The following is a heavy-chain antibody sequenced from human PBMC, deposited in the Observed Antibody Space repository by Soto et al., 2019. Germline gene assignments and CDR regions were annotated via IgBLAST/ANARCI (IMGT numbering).Heavy chain of an antibody. J-gene: IGHJ3*02. V-gene: IGHV3-21*01. CDR1: GFTFSSYS. D-gene: IGHD3-10*01. CDR2: ISSSSSYI. CDR3: ARAGELLSWAPLDAFDI. Sequence: GGSLRLSCAASGFTFSSYSMNWVRQAPGKGLEWVSSISSSSSYIYYADSVKGRFTISRDNAKNSLYLQMNSLRAEDTAVYYCARAGELLSWAPLDAFDIWGQGTMVTVSS.